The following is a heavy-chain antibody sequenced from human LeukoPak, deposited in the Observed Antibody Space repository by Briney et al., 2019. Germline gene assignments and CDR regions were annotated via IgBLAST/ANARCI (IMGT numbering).Heavy chain of an antibody. D-gene: IGHD3-16*02. CDR1: EVAFSRYA. Sequence: GGSLRLSCAASEVAFSRYAMSWVRQAPGKGLEWVSTISGSGNSTYYADSVKGRFSVSRDNSNDTMFPQLNSLRAEDTAVYYCAKMARSSRYYYFFMDVWGKGTAVTVSS. J-gene: IGHJ6*03. V-gene: IGHV3-23*01. CDR3: AKMARSSRYYYFFMDV. CDR2: ISGSGNST.